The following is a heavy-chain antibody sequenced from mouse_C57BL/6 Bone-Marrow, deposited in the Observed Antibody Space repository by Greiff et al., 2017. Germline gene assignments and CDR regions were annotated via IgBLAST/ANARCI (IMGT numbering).Heavy chain of an antibody. CDR3: ARDQTTVVPYYYAMDY. D-gene: IGHD1-1*01. CDR1: GFTFSSYA. J-gene: IGHJ4*01. Sequence: DVMLVESGGGLVKPGGSLKLSCAASGFTFSSYAMSWVRQTPEKRLEWVATISDGGSYTYYPDNVKGRFTISRDNAKNNLYLQMSHLKSEDTAMYYCARDQTTVVPYYYAMDYWGQGTSVTVSS. V-gene: IGHV5-4*01. CDR2: ISDGGSYT.